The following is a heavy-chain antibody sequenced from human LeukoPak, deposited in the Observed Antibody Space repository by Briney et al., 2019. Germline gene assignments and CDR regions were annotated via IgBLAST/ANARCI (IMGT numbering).Heavy chain of an antibody. J-gene: IGHJ4*02. CDR2: IYYSGSA. CDR3: ARDKVPGDY. Sequence: SETLSLTCTVSGGSISPYYWNWIRQPPGKGLEWSGYIYYSGSADYNPALKSRVTISVDTSKNQISLKLSSVTAADTAVYYCARDKVPGDYWGQGTLVTVSS. V-gene: IGHV4-59*01. D-gene: IGHD1-1*01. CDR1: GGSISPYY.